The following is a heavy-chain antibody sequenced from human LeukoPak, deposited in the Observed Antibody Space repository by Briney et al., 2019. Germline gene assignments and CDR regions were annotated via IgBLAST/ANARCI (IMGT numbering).Heavy chain of an antibody. CDR3: ASSGPSSEISGWLFDY. Sequence: ASVKVSCKASGYTFTSYGISWVRQAPGQGLEWMGWISAYNGNTNYAQKLQGRVTMTTDTSTSTAYMELRSLRSDDTAVYYCASSGPSSEISGWLFDYWGQGTLVTVSS. CDR2: ISAYNGNT. CDR1: GYTFTSYG. V-gene: IGHV1-18*01. J-gene: IGHJ4*02. D-gene: IGHD6-19*01.